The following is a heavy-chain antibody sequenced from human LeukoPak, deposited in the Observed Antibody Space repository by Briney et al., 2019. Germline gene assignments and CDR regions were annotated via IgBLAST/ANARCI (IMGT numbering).Heavy chain of an antibody. CDR1: GGSISSSNW. CDR2: IYHSGST. J-gene: IGHJ6*02. V-gene: IGHV4-4*02. CDR3: ARDPPLGPVPADISWREDLRPQDNYYYGMDV. D-gene: IGHD2-2*02. Sequence: KPSGTLSLTCAVSGGSISSSNWWSWVRQPPGKGLEWIGEIYHSGSTNYNPSLKSRVTISVDKSKNQFSLKLSSVTAADTAVYYCARDPPLGPVPADISWREDLRPQDNYYYGMDVWGQGTTVTVSS.